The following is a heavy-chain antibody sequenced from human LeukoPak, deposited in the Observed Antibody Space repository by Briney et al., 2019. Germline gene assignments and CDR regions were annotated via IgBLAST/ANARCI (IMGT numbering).Heavy chain of an antibody. CDR3: ARDRIAAAGNWFDP. J-gene: IGHJ5*02. D-gene: IGHD6-13*01. V-gene: IGHV3-74*01. CDR2: INSDGSST. CDR1: GFTFSSYW. Sequence: GGSLRLSCAASGFTFSSYWMHWVRQAPGKGLVWVSRINSDGSSTSYADSVKGRFTISRDNAKNTLYLQMKSLRAEDTAVYYCARDRIAAAGNWFDPWGQGTLVTVSS.